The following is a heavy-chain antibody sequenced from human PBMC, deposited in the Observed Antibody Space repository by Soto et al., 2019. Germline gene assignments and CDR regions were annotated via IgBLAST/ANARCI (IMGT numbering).Heavy chain of an antibody. D-gene: IGHD6-19*01. J-gene: IGHJ6*02. V-gene: IGHV4-61*01. CDR3: ARGIEGWYQGRYYYGMDV. Sequence: QVQLQESGPGLVKPSETLSLTCTVSGGSVSSGSYYWSWIRQPPGKGLEWIGYIYYSGSTNYNPSLTSRGTISVATSKNQFSLKLSSVTAADTAVYYCARGIEGWYQGRYYYGMDVWGQGTTVTVSS. CDR2: IYYSGST. CDR1: GGSVSSGSYY.